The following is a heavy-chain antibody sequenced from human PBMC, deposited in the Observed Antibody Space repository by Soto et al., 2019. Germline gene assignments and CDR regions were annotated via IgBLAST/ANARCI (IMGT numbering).Heavy chain of an antibody. Sequence: QVQLVESGGGAVQPGRSLRLSCAASGFSFSSYGMHWVRQAPGKGLEWLAVIWFDGSRKNHADSVKGRFTISRDNSKNTLYLQMNSLRAEDTAVYYCARSNYDFWSGYYYPDYWGQGTLVTVSS. CDR1: GFSFSSYG. D-gene: IGHD3-3*01. CDR2: IWFDGSRK. CDR3: ARSNYDFWSGYYYPDY. V-gene: IGHV3-33*01. J-gene: IGHJ4*02.